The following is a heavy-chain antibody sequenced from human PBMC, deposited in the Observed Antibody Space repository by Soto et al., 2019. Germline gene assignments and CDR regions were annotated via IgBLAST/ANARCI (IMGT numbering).Heavy chain of an antibody. CDR3: VRRHVSATGIDWFDP. CDR1: GYTFTSSG. J-gene: IGHJ5*02. V-gene: IGHV1-3*01. CDR2: INAANGDT. Sequence: ASVKVSCKASGYTFTSSGIHCVRQAPGQRLEWMGWINAANGDTKYSPKFQGRVTITRDTSASTAYMELSSLRSEDTAVYYCVRRHVSATGIDWFDPWGQGTLVTVSS. D-gene: IGHD6-13*01.